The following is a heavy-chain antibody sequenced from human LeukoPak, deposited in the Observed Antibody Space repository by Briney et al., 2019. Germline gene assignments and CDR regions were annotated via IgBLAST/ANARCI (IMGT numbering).Heavy chain of an antibody. CDR3: ARDEGYYFDY. CDR2: IYYSGST. CDR1: GGSISIYY. J-gene: IGHJ4*02. Sequence: SETLSLTCTVSGGSISIYYWSWIRQPPGKGLEWIGYIYYSGSTNYNPSLKSRVTISVDTSKNQFSLKLSSVTAADTAVYYCARDEGYYFDYWGQGTLVTVSS. V-gene: IGHV4-59*01.